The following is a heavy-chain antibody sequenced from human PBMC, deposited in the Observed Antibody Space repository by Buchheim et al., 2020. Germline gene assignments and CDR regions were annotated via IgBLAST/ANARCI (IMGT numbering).Heavy chain of an antibody. D-gene: IGHD5-24*01. CDR3: ARDSNGDGYNYGFDY. CDR1: GFTFSSYA. Sequence: QVQQVESGGGVVQPGRSLRLSCAASGFTFSSYAMHWVRQAPGKGLEWVAVISYDGSNKYYADSVKGRFTISRDNSKNTLYLQMNSLRAEDTAVYYCARDSNGDGYNYGFDYWGQGTL. CDR2: ISYDGSNK. J-gene: IGHJ4*02. V-gene: IGHV3-30*04.